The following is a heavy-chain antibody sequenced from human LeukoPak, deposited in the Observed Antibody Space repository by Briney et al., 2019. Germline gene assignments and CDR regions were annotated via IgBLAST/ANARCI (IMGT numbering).Heavy chain of an antibody. V-gene: IGHV4-39*01. Sequence: SETLSLTCTVSGGSISNSIYYWGWIRQPPGKGLEWIGSIYYSGSTYYNPSLKSRVTISVDTSKNQFSLKLSPVTAADTAVYYCARHYYDSSGYYPDYWGQGTLVTVSS. CDR2: IYYSGST. CDR3: ARHYYDSSGYYPDY. CDR1: GGSISNSIYY. J-gene: IGHJ4*02. D-gene: IGHD3-22*01.